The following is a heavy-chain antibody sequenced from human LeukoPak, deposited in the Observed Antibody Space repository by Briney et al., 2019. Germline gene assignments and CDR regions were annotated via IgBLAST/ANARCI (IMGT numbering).Heavy chain of an antibody. D-gene: IGHD4-17*01. J-gene: IGHJ4*02. V-gene: IGHV4-59*02. CDR2: ILYSGST. CDR1: GGSVSSNY. CDR3: ARARGDYGWIGY. Sequence: PSETLSLTCTVSGGSVSSNYWSWIRQPPGRGLEWIGYILYSGSTNYHPSLKSRVNISADTSKNQVSLKLSSVTAADTAIYYCARARGDYGWIGYWGQGTLVTVSS.